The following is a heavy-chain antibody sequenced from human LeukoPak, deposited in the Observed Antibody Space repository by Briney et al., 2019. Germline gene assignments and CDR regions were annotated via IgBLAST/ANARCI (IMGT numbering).Heavy chain of an antibody. CDR3: AKGNRASSWYYFDY. J-gene: IGHJ4*02. CDR2: ISGSGGST. D-gene: IGHD6-13*01. CDR1: GFTFSSYA. Sequence: GGSLRLSCAASGFTFSSYAMSWVRQAPGKGLEGVSAISGSGGSTYYADSVKGRFTISRDNSKNTLYLQMNSLRAEDTAVYYCAKGNRASSWYYFDYWGQGTLVTVSS. V-gene: IGHV3-23*01.